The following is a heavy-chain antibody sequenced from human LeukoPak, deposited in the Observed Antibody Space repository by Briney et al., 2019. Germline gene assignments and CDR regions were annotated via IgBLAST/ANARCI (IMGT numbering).Heavy chain of an antibody. J-gene: IGHJ3*02. CDR1: GGTFSSYA. CDR3: ARSKMWVDAFDI. CDR2: IIPIFGTA. D-gene: IGHD1-26*01. Sequence: GASVKVSCKASGGTFSSYAISWVRQAPGQGLEWMGGIIPIFGTANYAQKFQGRVTITADKSTSTAYMELSSLRSEDTAVYYCARSKMWVDAFDIWGQGTMITVSS. V-gene: IGHV1-69*06.